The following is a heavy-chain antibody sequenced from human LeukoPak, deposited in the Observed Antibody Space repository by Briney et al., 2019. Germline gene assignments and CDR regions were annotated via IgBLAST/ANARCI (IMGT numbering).Heavy chain of an antibody. CDR1: GYTFTGYF. CDR3: ARVYCTNGVCLKHFDY. CDR2: INPNSGGT. V-gene: IGHV1-2*02. J-gene: IGHJ4*02. D-gene: IGHD2-8*01. Sequence: ASVKVSCKASGYTFTGYFMHWVRQAPGQGLEWMGWINPNSGGTNYAQKFQDRVTMTRDTSTSTAYMELSRLRSDDTAVYYCARVYCTNGVCLKHFDYWGQGTLVTVSS.